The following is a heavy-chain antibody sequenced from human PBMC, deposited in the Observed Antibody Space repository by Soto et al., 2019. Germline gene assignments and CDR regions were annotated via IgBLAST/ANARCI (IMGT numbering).Heavy chain of an antibody. Sequence: GGSLRLSCAASGFTFSNAWMNWVRQAPGKGLEWVGRIKSKTDGGTTDYAAPVKGRITISRDDSKKTLYLQMNSLKTEDTAVYYCARDYDSSGYPRYYFDYWGQGTLVTVSS. V-gene: IGHV3-15*07. CDR3: ARDYDSSGYPRYYFDY. CDR1: GFTFSNAW. CDR2: IKSKTDGGTT. J-gene: IGHJ4*02. D-gene: IGHD3-22*01.